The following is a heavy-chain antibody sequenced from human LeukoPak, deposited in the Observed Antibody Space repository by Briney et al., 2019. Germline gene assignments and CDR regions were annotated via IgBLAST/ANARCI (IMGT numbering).Heavy chain of an antibody. Sequence: GGSLRLSCAASGFTFSSYAMHWVRQAPGKGLEWVAVISYDGSNKYYADSVKGRFTISRDNSKNTLYLQMNSLRAEDTAVYYCASGSSGWYDWYYWGQGTLVTVSS. CDR1: GFTFSSYA. J-gene: IGHJ4*02. CDR2: ISYDGSNK. V-gene: IGHV3-30-3*01. CDR3: ASGSSGWYDWYY. D-gene: IGHD6-19*01.